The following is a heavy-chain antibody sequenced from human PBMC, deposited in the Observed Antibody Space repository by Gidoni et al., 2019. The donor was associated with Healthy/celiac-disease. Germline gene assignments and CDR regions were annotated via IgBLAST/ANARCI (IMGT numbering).Heavy chain of an antibody. V-gene: IGHV4-34*01. J-gene: IGHJ5*02. CDR1: GGSFSGHY. D-gene: IGHD2-2*01. CDR2: INHSGST. CDR3: ARGRVVVVPAAIRHWFDP. Sequence: QVKLQQWGAGLVKPSETMSRTCAVYGGSFSGHYWSWIRQPPGKGLEWIGVINHSGSTNYTPSLPILVTISVDTSKNQFSLRLSSVTAADTAVYYCARGRVVVVPAAIRHWFDPWGQGTLVTVSS.